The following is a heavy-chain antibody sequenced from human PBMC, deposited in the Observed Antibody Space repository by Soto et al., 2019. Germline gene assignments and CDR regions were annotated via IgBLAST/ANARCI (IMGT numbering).Heavy chain of an antibody. J-gene: IGHJ4*02. V-gene: IGHV1-8*01. Sequence: QVQLVQSGAEVKKPGASVKVSCKASGYPLTSYAINWVRQAPGKGLGGLGWMNPNSGNTGYAQKFQGRVTMTRNTSISTAYMELSSLRSEDTAVYYCARTLYGDNVDYWGQGTLVTVSS. CDR2: MNPNSGNT. CDR1: GYPLTSYA. CDR3: ARTLYGDNVDY. D-gene: IGHD4-17*01.